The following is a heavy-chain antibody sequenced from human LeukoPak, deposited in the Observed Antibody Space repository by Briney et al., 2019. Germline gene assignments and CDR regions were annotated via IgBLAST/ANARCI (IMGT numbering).Heavy chain of an antibody. Sequence: GGSLRLSCAASGFTFSSYAMSWVRQAPGKGLEWVSAISDDGGATYFADSVRGRFTISRDYSKNSLYLQMNSLRAEDTAVYYCARDSGYCSSTGCYVHYFDYWGQGTLVTVSS. J-gene: IGHJ4*02. CDR3: ARDSGYCSSTGCYVHYFDY. D-gene: IGHD2-2*01. CDR2: ISDDGGAT. CDR1: GFTFSSYA. V-gene: IGHV3-23*01.